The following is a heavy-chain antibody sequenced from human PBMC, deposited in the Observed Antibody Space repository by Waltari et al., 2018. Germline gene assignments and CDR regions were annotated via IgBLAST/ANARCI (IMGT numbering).Heavy chain of an antibody. CDR2: IYYSGST. Sequence: QVQLQESGPGLVKPSETLSLTCTASGGSISSYYWSWIRQPPGKGLEWIGYIYYSGSTNYNPSLKSRVTISVDTSKNQFSLKLSSVTAADTAVYYCARESDCSSTSCPGAFDIWGQGTMVTVSS. V-gene: IGHV4-59*01. D-gene: IGHD2-2*01. J-gene: IGHJ3*02. CDR3: ARESDCSSTSCPGAFDI. CDR1: GGSISSYY.